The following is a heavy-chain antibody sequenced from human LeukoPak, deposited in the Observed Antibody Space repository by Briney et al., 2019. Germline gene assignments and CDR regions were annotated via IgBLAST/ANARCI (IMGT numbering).Heavy chain of an antibody. Sequence: GGSLRLSCAASGFTFSSYSMNWVRQALGKGLEWVSSISSSSSYIYYADSVKGRFIISRDNAKNSLYLQMNSLRAEDTAVYYCARDNYYYDSSGYYHFDYWGQGTLVTVSS. CDR3: ARDNYYYDSSGYYHFDY. CDR1: GFTFSSYS. D-gene: IGHD3-22*01. CDR2: ISSSSSYI. J-gene: IGHJ4*02. V-gene: IGHV3-21*01.